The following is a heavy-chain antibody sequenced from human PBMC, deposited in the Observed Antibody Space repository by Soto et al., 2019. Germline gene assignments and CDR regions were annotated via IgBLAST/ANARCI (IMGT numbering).Heavy chain of an antibody. D-gene: IGHD2-15*01. J-gene: IGHJ4*02. CDR2: ISGSGGST. CDR3: AKDTRRGGGSCYSDY. Sequence: GGSLRLSCAASGFTFSSYAMSWVRQAPGKGVEWVSAISGSGGSTYYADSVKGRFTISRDNSKNTLYLQMNSLRAEDTAVYYCAKDTRRGGGSCYSDYWGQGTLVTVSS. V-gene: IGHV3-23*01. CDR1: GFTFSSYA.